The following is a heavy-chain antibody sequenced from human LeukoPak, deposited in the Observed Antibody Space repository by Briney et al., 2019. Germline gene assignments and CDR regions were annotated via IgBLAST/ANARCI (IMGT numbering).Heavy chain of an antibody. D-gene: IGHD5-12*01. V-gene: IGHV3-48*01. CDR3: ARALLGYSGYGTVDY. J-gene: IGHJ4*02. CDR2: ISSSSTI. CDR1: GFTFSSYS. Sequence: PGGSLRLSCVASGFTFSSYSTNWVRQAPGKGLEWVSYISSSSTIYYVDSVKGRFTISRDNVKNSVYLQMNSLRAEDTGVYYCARALLGYSGYGTVDYWGQGTLVTVSS.